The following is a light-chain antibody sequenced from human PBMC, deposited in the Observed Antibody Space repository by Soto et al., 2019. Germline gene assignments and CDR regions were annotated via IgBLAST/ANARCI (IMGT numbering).Light chain of an antibody. CDR2: DSY. Sequence: QVTQSPSSLSASVGDRVTITCRASQTSATFINWYQQKLGEAPRLLIHDSYFLQSGVPSRFSGSGSGTDFALSISSLQPEDCATYYCQQTYNMPPTFGPGTKVDI. J-gene: IGKJ1*01. CDR3: QQTYNMPPT. CDR1: QTSATF. V-gene: IGKV1-39*01.